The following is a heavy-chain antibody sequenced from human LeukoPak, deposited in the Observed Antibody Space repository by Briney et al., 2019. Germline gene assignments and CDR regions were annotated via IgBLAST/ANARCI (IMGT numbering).Heavy chain of an antibody. CDR1: GFTSINSA. Sequence: GGSLRLSCAASGFTSINSAMTWVRQAPGKGLEWVSAISGSGYTTFYADSVKGRFTISRDNSKNTLYLQMNSLRAEDTAVYYCASQERQIQEWQFDYWGEGTLVTVSS. CDR2: ISGSGYTT. J-gene: IGHJ4*02. V-gene: IGHV3-23*01. D-gene: IGHD1-1*01. CDR3: ASQERQIQEWQFDY.